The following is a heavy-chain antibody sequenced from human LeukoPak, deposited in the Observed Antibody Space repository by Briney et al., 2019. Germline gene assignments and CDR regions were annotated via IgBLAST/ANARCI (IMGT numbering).Heavy chain of an antibody. CDR1: XXPFTNHG. CDR3: ARDWPIVIADY. V-gene: IGHV1-18*01. J-gene: IGHJ4*02. D-gene: IGHD2/OR15-2a*01. CDR2: INANSGDT. Sequence: ASVKVSCXXXXXPFTNHGVSWVRQAPGQGLEWMGWINANSGDTNYAQRFQGRLTMTTDTSTTTAYMELRSLSSDDTAVYYCARDWPIVIADYWGQGTLVTVSS.